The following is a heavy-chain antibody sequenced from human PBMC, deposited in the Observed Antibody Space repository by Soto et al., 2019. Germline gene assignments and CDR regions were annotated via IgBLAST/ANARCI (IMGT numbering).Heavy chain of an antibody. J-gene: IGHJ6*02. CDR3: ARGMTMIVVVRSPPAYDYYGMDV. CDR1: GGTFSSYA. CDR2: IIPIFGTA. V-gene: IGHV1-69*13. D-gene: IGHD3-22*01. Sequence: SVKVACKASGGTFSSYAISWVRQAPGQGLEWMGGIIPIFGTANYAQKFQGRVTITADESTSTAYMELSSLRSEDTAVYYCARGMTMIVVVRSPPAYDYYGMDVWDQGTTVPVSS.